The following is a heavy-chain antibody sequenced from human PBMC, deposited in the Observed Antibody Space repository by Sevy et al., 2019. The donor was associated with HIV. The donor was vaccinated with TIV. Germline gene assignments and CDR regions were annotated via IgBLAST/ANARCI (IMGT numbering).Heavy chain of an antibody. CDR1: GFPFTTYA. D-gene: IGHD3-16*02. CDR3: ARDVSGGERLGQLSAYFDY. CDR2: ISFNGGNK. V-gene: IGHV3-30-3*01. J-gene: IGHJ4*02. Sequence: GGSLRLSCAASGFPFTTYAVHWVRQAPGKGLEWLAVISFNGGNKFYADSVRGRFTISRDNSENPMYLQMNSLRVEYTAMYYCARDVSGGERLGQLSAYFDYWGQGTLVTVSS.